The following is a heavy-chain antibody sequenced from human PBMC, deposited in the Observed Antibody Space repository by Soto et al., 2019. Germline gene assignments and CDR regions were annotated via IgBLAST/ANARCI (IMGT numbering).Heavy chain of an antibody. CDR3: AREDRNCGGDCLSL. Sequence: SETLSLTCTVSGGPIRSSSHYWGWIRQSPGTGLEWIGSIDESGDFYYNPSLKSRVTISVDTSKNQFSLKLISVTGADSAIYYRAREDRNCGGDCLSLWGQGTLVTVS. J-gene: IGHJ4*02. CDR1: GGPIRSSSHY. CDR2: IDESGDF. V-gene: IGHV4-39*02. D-gene: IGHD2-21*02.